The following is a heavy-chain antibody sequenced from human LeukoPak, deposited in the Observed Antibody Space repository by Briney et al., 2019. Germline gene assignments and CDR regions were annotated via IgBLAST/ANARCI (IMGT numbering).Heavy chain of an antibody. CDR3: AKGVEVVVATVGY. D-gene: IGHD2-15*01. J-gene: IGHJ4*02. Sequence: GRSLRLSCAASGFTFSNYAMSWVRQAPGKGLEWVSAVSGSGGSTYYADSVKGRFTISRDNSKNTLFLQMNSLRAEDAAVYYCAKGVEVVVATVGYWGQGTLVTVSS. V-gene: IGHV3-23*01. CDR1: GFTFSNYA. CDR2: VSGSGGST.